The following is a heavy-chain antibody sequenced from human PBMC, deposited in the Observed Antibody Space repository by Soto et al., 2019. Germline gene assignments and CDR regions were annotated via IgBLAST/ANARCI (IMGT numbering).Heavy chain of an antibody. J-gene: IGHJ4*02. CDR2: IYYSVST. Sequence: SETLSLTCSVSGGSISSYYWSWIRQPPGKGLEWIGYIYYSVSTNYNPSLKSRVTISVDTSKNQFSLKLTSVTAADTAVYYCASDKLTDLHAYRAQRTPVTGSS. V-gene: IGHV4-59*12. CDR3: ASDKLTDLHAY. CDR1: GGSISSYY.